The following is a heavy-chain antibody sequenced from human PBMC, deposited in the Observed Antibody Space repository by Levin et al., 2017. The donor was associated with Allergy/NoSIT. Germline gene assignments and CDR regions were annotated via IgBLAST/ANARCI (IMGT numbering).Heavy chain of an antibody. CDR3: ARAVKDSSGYYYYYYYGMDV. CDR2: ISSSGSTI. D-gene: IGHD3-22*01. CDR1: GFTFSDYY. J-gene: IGHJ6*02. V-gene: IGHV3-11*01. Sequence: PGESLKVSCAASGFTFSDYYMSWIRQAPGKGLEWVSYISSSGSTIYYADSVKGRFTISRDNAKNSLYLQMNSLRAEDTAVYYCARAVKDSSGYYYYYYYGMDVWGQGTTVTVSS.